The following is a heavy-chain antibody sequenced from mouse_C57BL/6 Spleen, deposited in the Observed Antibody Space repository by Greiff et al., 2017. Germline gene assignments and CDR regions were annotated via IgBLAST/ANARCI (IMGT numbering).Heavy chain of an antibody. J-gene: IGHJ2*01. CDR1: GYTFTSYW. V-gene: IGHV1-61*01. Sequence: VQLQQPGAELVRPGSSVKLSCKASGYTFTSYWMDWVEQRPGQGLEWIGNIYPSDSETHYNQKFKDKATLTVDKSSSTAYMQLSSLTSEDSAVYYCASGSSLDYWGQGTTLTVSS. CDR2: IYPSDSET. CDR3: ASGSSLDY. D-gene: IGHD1-1*01.